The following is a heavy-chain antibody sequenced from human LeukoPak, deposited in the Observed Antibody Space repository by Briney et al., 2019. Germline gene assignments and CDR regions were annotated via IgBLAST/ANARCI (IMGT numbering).Heavy chain of an antibody. D-gene: IGHD2-15*01. Sequence: PGGSLRLSCAASGFTFSSYAMHWVRQAPGKGLEWVSGISWNSGSIGYADSVKGRFTISRDNAKNSLYLQMNSLRAEDTALYYCAKSVDIVVVVAATTHAFDIWGQGTMVTVSS. CDR1: GFTFSSYA. CDR3: AKSVDIVVVVAATTHAFDI. CDR2: ISWNSGSI. J-gene: IGHJ3*02. V-gene: IGHV3-9*01.